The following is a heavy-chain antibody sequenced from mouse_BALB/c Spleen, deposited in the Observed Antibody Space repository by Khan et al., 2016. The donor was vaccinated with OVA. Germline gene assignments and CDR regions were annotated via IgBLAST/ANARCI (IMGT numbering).Heavy chain of an antibody. CDR3: ARAGWDVFAY. J-gene: IGHJ3*01. Sequence: QVRLQQSGPELVKPGASVKMSCKASGYTFTDYVMNWVKQRNGQGLEWIGQIYPGSDSTYYNEKFKGKATLTADRSYSTAYMQLSNLTSEDSAVYVCARAGWDVFAYWGQGTLVTVSA. CDR2: IYPGSDST. D-gene: IGHD4-1*01. V-gene: IGHV1-77*01. CDR1: GYTFTDYV.